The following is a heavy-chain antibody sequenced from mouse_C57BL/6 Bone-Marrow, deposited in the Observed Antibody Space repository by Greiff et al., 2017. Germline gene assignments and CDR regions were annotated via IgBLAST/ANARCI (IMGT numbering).Heavy chain of an antibody. D-gene: IGHD2-4*01. V-gene: IGHV6-3*01. J-gene: IGHJ2*01. Sequence: EVKVEESGGGLVQPGGSMKLSCVASGFTFSNYWMNWVRQSPEKGLEWVAQIRLKSDNYATHYAESGKGRFTISRDYSKSSVYLQMNNSSAEDTGIYYCTVRSSDYVRRYYFDYWGQGTTLTVSS. CDR3: TVRSSDYVRRYYFDY. CDR1: GFTFSNYW. CDR2: IRLKSDNYAT.